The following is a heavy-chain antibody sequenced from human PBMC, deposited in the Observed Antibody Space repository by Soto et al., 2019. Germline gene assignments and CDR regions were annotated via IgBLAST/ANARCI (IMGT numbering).Heavy chain of an antibody. CDR1: GYTFTGYY. V-gene: IGHV1-2*04. CDR3: ARVGYYDSSGHTRDAFDI. J-gene: IGHJ3*02. D-gene: IGHD3-22*01. Sequence: GPVEGSCKASGYTFTGYYMDWVGQDPGKGGEWMGWINPNSGGTNYAQKFQGWVTMTRDTSISTAYMELSRLRSDDTAVYYCARVGYYDSSGHTRDAFDIWGQGTMVTVSS. CDR2: INPNSGGT.